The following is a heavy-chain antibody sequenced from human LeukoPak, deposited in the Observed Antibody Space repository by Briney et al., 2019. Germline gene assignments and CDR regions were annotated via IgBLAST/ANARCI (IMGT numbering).Heavy chain of an antibody. V-gene: IGHV5-51*01. J-gene: IGHJ5*02. Sequence: GESLKISCKGSGYSFTSYWIGWVRQMPGKGLEWMGIIYPGDSDTRYSPSFQGQVTISADKPISTAYLQWSSLKASDTAMYYCARLGNGHYGGLNWFDPWGQRTLVTVSS. CDR1: GYSFTSYW. D-gene: IGHD4-23*01. CDR3: ARLGNGHYGGLNWFDP. CDR2: IYPGDSDT.